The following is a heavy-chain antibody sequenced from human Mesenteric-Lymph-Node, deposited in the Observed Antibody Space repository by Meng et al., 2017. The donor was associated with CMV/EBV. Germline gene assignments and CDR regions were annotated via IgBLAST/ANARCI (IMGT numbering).Heavy chain of an antibody. D-gene: IGHD4-11*01. CDR3: ARAPMTTVTMGDF. CDR1: GYTFTGYY. V-gene: IGHV1-2*02. Sequence: ASVKVSCKASGYTFTGYYIHWVRQAPGQGLEWMGWITPNAGTTNSAQKFQGRVTLTRDRSITTVYMEVNDLTSDDTAVYYCARAPMTTVTMGDFWGQGTLVTVSS. CDR2: ITPNAGTT. J-gene: IGHJ4*02.